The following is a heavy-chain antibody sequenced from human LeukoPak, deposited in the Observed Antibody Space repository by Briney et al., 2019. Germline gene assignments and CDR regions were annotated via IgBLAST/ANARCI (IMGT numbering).Heavy chain of an antibody. Sequence: GGALRLSCAASGFTFSNAWMSWVRQAPGKGMEWVGRIITKTDVGTTDYAAPVKGRFTISRGDSKNTLYLLMNSLKTEDTAVYYCTTEVLEGATDCTFDSWGQGTMVTVS. V-gene: IGHV3-15*01. CDR3: TTEVLEGATDCTFDS. CDR2: IITKTDVGTT. D-gene: IGHD2-15*01. CDR1: GFTFSNAW. J-gene: IGHJ3*02.